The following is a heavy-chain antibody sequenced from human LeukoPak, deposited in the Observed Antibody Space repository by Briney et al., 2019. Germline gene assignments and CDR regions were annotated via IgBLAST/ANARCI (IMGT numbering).Heavy chain of an antibody. CDR2: ISWNSGSI. V-gene: IGHV3-9*01. CDR3: AKTPTYYYASGSYYDD. Sequence: GGSLRLSCAASGFTFDDYAMPWVRQAPGKGLEWVSGISWNSGSIGYADSVKGRFTISRDNAKNSLYLQMNSLRAEDTALYYCAKTPTYYYASGSYYDDWGQGTLVTVSS. CDR1: GFTFDDYA. J-gene: IGHJ4*02. D-gene: IGHD3-10*01.